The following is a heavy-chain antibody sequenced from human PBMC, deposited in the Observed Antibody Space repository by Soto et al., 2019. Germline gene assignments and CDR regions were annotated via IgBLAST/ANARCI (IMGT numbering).Heavy chain of an antibody. J-gene: IGHJ4*02. CDR2: IYYSGTP. Sequence: PSETLSLTCTVSGGSITSSNYYWAWIRQPPGMGLEYIGIIYYSGTPYYNPSLKSRVTISVDTSKNQFSLKLSSVTAADTAVYYCARHIDYWGQGTLVTVSS. CDR3: ARHIDY. V-gene: IGHV4-39*01. CDR1: GGSITSSNYY.